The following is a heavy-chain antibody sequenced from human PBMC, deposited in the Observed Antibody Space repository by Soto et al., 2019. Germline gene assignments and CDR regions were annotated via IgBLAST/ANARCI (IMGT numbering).Heavy chain of an antibody. CDR1: GGSISSSSYY. Sequence: SETLSLTCTVSGGSISSSSYYWGWIRQPPGKGLEWIGSFYYIGSTYYNPSLRSRVTISVDTSKNQFSLKLSSVTAADTAVYYCARVSRSGYDYGWFDPWGQGTLVTVSS. V-gene: IGHV4-39*01. D-gene: IGHD5-12*01. CDR3: ARVSRSGYDYGWFDP. CDR2: FYYIGST. J-gene: IGHJ5*02.